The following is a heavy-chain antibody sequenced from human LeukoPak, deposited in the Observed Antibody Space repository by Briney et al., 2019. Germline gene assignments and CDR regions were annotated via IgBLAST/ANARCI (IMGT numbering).Heavy chain of an antibody. Sequence: GGSLRLSCAASGFTFSSYWMSWVRQAPGKGLEWVANIRQDGSEKNCVDSVRGRFTISRDNAKNSLYLQMNSLRAEDTAVYYCGRRRGMGSLDYWGQGTLVTVSS. V-gene: IGHV3-7*03. D-gene: IGHD2-8*01. CDR3: GRRRGMGSLDY. J-gene: IGHJ4*02. CDR2: IRQDGSEK. CDR1: GFTFSSYW.